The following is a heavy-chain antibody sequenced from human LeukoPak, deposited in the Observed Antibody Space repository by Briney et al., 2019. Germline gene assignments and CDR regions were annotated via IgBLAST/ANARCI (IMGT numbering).Heavy chain of an antibody. D-gene: IGHD2-15*01. J-gene: IGHJ4*02. CDR3: ARRTVAATQGGLDY. CDR1: GFTFSSYS. Sequence: GGSLRLSCAASGFTFSSYSMNWVRQAPGKGLEWVSYISSSSSYTNYADSVKGRFTISRDNAKNSLYLQMNSLRAEDTAVYYCARRTVAATQGGLDYWGQGTLVTVSS. V-gene: IGHV3-21*05. CDR2: ISSSSSYT.